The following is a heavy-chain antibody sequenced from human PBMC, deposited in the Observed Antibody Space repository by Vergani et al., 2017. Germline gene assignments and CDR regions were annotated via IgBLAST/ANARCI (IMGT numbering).Heavy chain of an antibody. Sequence: EVQLLESGGGLVQPGGSLRLTCAASEFTFSNYAMNWVRQAPGKGLEWVSGISGSGVSAYYTDSVKGRFTISRDNSKNMLFLQMNNLRTEDTAIYYCAKQYFFLGNYPFEYWGQGTLVTVSS. V-gene: IGHV3-23*01. D-gene: IGHD1-7*01. CDR3: AKQYFFLGNYPFEY. CDR2: ISGSGVSA. J-gene: IGHJ4*02. CDR1: EFTFSNYA.